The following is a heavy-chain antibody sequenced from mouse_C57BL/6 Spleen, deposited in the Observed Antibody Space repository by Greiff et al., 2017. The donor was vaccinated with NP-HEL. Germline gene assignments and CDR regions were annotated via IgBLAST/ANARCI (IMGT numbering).Heavy chain of an antibody. D-gene: IGHD1-1*01. CDR3: ARSRYGSSYNYAMDY. J-gene: IGHJ4*01. V-gene: IGHV1-19*01. CDR2: INPYNGGT. CDR1: GYTFTDYY. Sequence: EVQLQQSGPVLVKPGASVKMSCKASGYTFTDYYMNWVKQSHGKSLEWIGVINPYNGGTSYNQKFKGKATLTVDKSSSTAYMELNSLTSEDSAVYYCARSRYGSSYNYAMDYWGQGTSVTVSS.